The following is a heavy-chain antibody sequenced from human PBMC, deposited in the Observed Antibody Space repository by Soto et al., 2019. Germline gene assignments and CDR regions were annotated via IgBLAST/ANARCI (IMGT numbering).Heavy chain of an antibody. Sequence: SETLSLTCTVSNGSVSSGTYSWSWVRQPPGKGLEWIGYIYYSGTTYYTPSLKSRLTMSMDRANDHFSLKLRSVTAADTAVYYCVRDGTKTLRDWFDPWGQGISVTVSS. D-gene: IGHD1-1*01. CDR1: NGSVSSGTYS. J-gene: IGHJ5*02. CDR2: IYYSGTT. CDR3: VRDGTKTLRDWFDP. V-gene: IGHV4-30-2*01.